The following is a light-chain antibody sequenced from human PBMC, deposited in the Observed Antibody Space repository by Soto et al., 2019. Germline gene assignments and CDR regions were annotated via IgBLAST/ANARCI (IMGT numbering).Light chain of an antibody. Sequence: EIVLTQSPGTLSLSPGERATLSCRASQSVSSRYLVWYQQKPGQAPRLLIYGASSRATGIPDRFSGSGSGTDFTLIISRLEPEDFAVYYCQQYGSSPFTFGPGTTVDIK. CDR3: QQYGSSPFT. V-gene: IGKV3-20*01. CDR1: QSVSSRY. CDR2: GAS. J-gene: IGKJ3*01.